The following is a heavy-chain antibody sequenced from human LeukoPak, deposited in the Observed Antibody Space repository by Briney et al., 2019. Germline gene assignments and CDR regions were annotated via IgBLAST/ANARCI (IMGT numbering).Heavy chain of an antibody. CDR1: GGSISSNSYY. J-gene: IGHJ4*02. CDR2: IYYSGST. CDR3: AKSGGSGLIDY. V-gene: IGHV4-39*01. Sequence: PSETLSLTCTVSGGSISSNSYYWGWIRQPPGKGLKWIGSIYYSGSTYYNPSLKSRVTIYIDTSKNQFSLNLSSVTAADTAVYYCAKSGGSGLIDYWGQGTLVTVSS. D-gene: IGHD1-26*01.